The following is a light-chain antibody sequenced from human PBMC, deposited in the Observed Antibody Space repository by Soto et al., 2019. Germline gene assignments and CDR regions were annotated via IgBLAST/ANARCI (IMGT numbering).Light chain of an antibody. CDR3: QQYGSSPPT. CDR1: QYLSSN. CDR2: GAS. V-gene: IGKV3-15*01. J-gene: IGKJ1*01. Sequence: EIVMTQSPATLSVSPGQRVTLSCRASQYLSSNLVWYQQKAGQAPRILIYGASTRATGVPARFSGRWSGTECTLPLNRLEPEDFALYYCQQYGSSPPTFGQGTKVDIK.